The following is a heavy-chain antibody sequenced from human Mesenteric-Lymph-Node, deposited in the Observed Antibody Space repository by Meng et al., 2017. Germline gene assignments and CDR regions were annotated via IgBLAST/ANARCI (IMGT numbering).Heavy chain of an antibody. CDR2: IYYSGST. CDR1: GGSISSSSYY. J-gene: IGHJ4*02. CDR3: ARVSSGWDYFDY. Sequence: QRQLQGSGPGLVKPSETLSLTCTVSGGSISSSSYYWGWIRQPPGKGLEWFGHIYYSGSTFYNPSLKRRVIISIDTSKNQFSLNLRSVTAADTAVYYCARVSSGWDYFDYWGQGTLVTVSS. V-gene: IGHV4-39*07. D-gene: IGHD6-19*01.